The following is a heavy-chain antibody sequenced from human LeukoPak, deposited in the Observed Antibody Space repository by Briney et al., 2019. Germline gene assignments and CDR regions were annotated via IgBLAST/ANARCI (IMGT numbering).Heavy chain of an antibody. CDR2: ISSSSSTI. D-gene: IGHD6-6*01. V-gene: IGHV3-11*04. Sequence: GGSLRLSCAASGFTFSDYYMSWIRQAPGKGLEWASYISSSSSTIYYADSVKGRFTISRDNAKNSLYLQMNSLRAEDTAVYYCARMAIAARLGLGYYMDVWGKGTTVTVSS. CDR1: GFTFSDYY. CDR3: ARMAIAARLGLGYYMDV. J-gene: IGHJ6*03.